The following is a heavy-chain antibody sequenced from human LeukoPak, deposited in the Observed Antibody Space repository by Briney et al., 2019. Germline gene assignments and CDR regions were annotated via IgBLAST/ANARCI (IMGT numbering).Heavy chain of an antibody. CDR3: ARETTIFGVVIAAYKD. D-gene: IGHD3-3*01. V-gene: IGHV1-2*02. CDR2: INPNSGGT. CDR1: GYTFSGYY. J-gene: IGHJ3*01. Sequence: ASVKVSCKASGYTFSGYYMHWVRQAPGQGLEWMGWINPNSGGTNYAQKFQGRVTMTRDTSISTAYMELSRLRSDDTAVYYCARETTIFGVVIAAYKDWGQGTVVTVSS.